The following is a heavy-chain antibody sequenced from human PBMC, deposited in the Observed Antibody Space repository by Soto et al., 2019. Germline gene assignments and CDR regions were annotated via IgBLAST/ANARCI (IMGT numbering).Heavy chain of an antibody. Sequence: EVQLLESGGGLVQPGGSLRLSCGASGFTFSTYAMTWVRQAPAAGLEWVSTITQTGGRTKYTDSVKGRSSISRDKSKNTVYLQMNSLRAEDQAVYLCAKESDSSWDNYYYLDGLGRGTTVTFSS. CDR2: ITQTGGRT. CDR1: GFTFSTYA. CDR3: AKESDSSWDNYYYLDG. J-gene: IGHJ6*03. V-gene: IGHV3-23*01. D-gene: IGHD1-26*01.